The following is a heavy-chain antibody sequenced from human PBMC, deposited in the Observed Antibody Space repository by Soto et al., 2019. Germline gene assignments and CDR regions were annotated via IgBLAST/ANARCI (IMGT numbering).Heavy chain of an antibody. V-gene: IGHV3-48*02. D-gene: IGHD5-18*01. Sequence: EVQLVESGGGLVQPGGSLRLSCAASGFTFSSYSMNWVRQAPGKGLEWVSYISSSSSTIYYADSVKGRFTISRDNAKNSLYLQMNSLRDEDTAVYYCATGIGIHLWPLYYGMDVWGQGTTVTVSS. CDR2: ISSSSSTI. CDR3: ATGIGIHLWPLYYGMDV. J-gene: IGHJ6*02. CDR1: GFTFSSYS.